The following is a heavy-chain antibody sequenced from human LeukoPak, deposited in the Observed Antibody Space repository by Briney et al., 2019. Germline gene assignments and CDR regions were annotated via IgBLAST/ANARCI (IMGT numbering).Heavy chain of an antibody. D-gene: IGHD3-10*01. CDR2: ISPYNGNA. CDR1: GYSFTIYG. Sequence: ASVKVSCKASGYSFTIYGIGWVRQAPGQELEWMGYISPYNGNAEYAQNFQGRVSMTTDTSTTTAYMELRSLTSDDTAVYYCAREGSQALDLWGQGTLVTVSS. CDR3: AREGSQALDL. J-gene: IGHJ5*02. V-gene: IGHV1-18*01.